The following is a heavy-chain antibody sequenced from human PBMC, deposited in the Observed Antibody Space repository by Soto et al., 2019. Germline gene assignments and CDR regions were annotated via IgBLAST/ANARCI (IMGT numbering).Heavy chain of an antibody. V-gene: IGHV4-31*03. CDR1: GGSISSGGYY. CDR3: AGGVQYYHFDY. D-gene: IGHD3-10*01. Sequence: SETLSLTCTVSGGSISSGGYYWSWIRQHPGRGLEWIGYIYYSGSTYYNPSLKSRVTISVDTSKNQSSLKLSSVTAADTAVYYCAGGVQYYHFDYWGQGTLVTVSS. CDR2: IYYSGST. J-gene: IGHJ4*02.